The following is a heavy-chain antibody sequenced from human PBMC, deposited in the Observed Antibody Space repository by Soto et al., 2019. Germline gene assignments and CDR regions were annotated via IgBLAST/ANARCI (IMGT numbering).Heavy chain of an antibody. V-gene: IGHV1-69*12. Sequence: QVQLVQSGAEVKKPGSSVKVSCKASGGTFSSYAISWVRQAPGQGLEWMGGIIPIFGTPNYAQKFQGRVTITADESTSTAYMELSSMRAEDTAVYYCAGAFSGYSLDYWGQGTLVTVSS. CDR3: AGAFSGYSLDY. CDR1: GGTFSSYA. CDR2: IIPIFGTP. D-gene: IGHD5-18*01. J-gene: IGHJ4*02.